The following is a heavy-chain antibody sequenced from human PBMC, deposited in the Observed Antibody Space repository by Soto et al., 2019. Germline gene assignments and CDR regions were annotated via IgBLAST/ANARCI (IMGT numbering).Heavy chain of an antibody. CDR3: AKDLLAYCGGDCFDDAFDI. Sequence: PGGSLRLSCAASGFTFSSYAMSWVRQAPGKGLEWVSAISGSGGSTYYADSVKGRFTISRDNSKNTLYLQMNSLRAEDTAVYYCAKDLLAYCGGDCFDDAFDIWGQGTMVTVSS. CDR2: ISGSGGST. J-gene: IGHJ3*02. D-gene: IGHD2-21*02. V-gene: IGHV3-23*01. CDR1: GFTFSSYA.